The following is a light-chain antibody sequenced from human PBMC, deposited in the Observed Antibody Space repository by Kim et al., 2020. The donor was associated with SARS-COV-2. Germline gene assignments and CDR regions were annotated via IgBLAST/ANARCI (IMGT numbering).Light chain of an antibody. V-gene: IGKV1-9*01. CDR2: AVS. Sequence: DIQLTQSPSFLPASVGDRVTITCRASQGISSYLAWYQQKPGKAPKLLMYAVSTLQSEVPSRFSGSGSGTEFTLTISRLQPEDFATYYCQHLKSFPLTFGGGTKVDIK. J-gene: IGKJ4*01. CDR1: QGISSY. CDR3: QHLKSFPLT.